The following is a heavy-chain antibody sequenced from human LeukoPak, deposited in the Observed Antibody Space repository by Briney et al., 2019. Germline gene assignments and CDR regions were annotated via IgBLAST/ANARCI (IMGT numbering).Heavy chain of an antibody. CDR3: ARARSAWASDAFDI. CDR2: INTNTGNP. D-gene: IGHD6-19*01. J-gene: IGHJ3*02. Sequence: ASVKVSCKASGYTFTNYAMNWVRQAPGQGLEWMGWINTNTGNPTYAQGFTGRFVFSLDTSVSTAYLQISSLKAEDTAVYYCARARSAWASDAFDIWGQGTMVTVSS. CDR1: GYTFTNYA. V-gene: IGHV7-4-1*02.